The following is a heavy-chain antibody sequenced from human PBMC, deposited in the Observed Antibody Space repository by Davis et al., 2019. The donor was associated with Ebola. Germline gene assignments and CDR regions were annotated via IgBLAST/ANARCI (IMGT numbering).Heavy chain of an antibody. CDR3: ARVRRSGYTGYESDY. V-gene: IGHV3-7*03. J-gene: IGHJ4*02. Sequence: GGSLRLSCAASGFTFSSYWMNWVRQAPGKGLEWVAIINEDGSEKYYVDSVKGRFTISRDNGKNSLYLQMNSLRAEDTAVYYCARVRRSGYTGYESDYWGQGTLVTVSS. D-gene: IGHD5-12*01. CDR1: GFTFSSYW. CDR2: INEDGSEK.